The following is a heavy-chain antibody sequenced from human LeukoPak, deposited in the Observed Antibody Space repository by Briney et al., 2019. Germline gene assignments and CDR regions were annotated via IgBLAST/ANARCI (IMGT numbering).Heavy chain of an antibody. CDR3: ARDFSPTVTKTTSYGMDV. CDR1: GFTFSSYA. J-gene: IGHJ6*02. CDR2: ISSSGSTI. Sequence: PGGSLRLSCAASGFTFSSYAMSWVRQAPGKGLEWVSYISSSGSTIYYADSVKGRFTISRDNAKNSLYLQMNSLRAEDTAVYYCARDFSPTVTKTTSYGMDVWGQGTTVTVSS. D-gene: IGHD4-4*01. V-gene: IGHV3-48*04.